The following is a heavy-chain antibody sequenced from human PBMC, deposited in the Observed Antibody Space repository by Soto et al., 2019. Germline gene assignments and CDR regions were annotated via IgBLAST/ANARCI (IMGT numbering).Heavy chain of an antibody. CDR2: ISYSGST. D-gene: IGHD5-18*01. CDR1: GGSISSGNYY. CDR3: ATMGTPATGLYPFDY. V-gene: IGHV4-30-4*01. J-gene: IGHJ4*02. Sequence: QVQLQESGPGLVKPSQTLSLTCTVSGGSISSGNYYWSWIRQPPGKGLEWIAFISYSGSTYYSLSSKSRFTTSVDTSKTQFSLNLSFVTAADTAVYYCATMGTPATGLYPFDYWGQGTLVTVSS.